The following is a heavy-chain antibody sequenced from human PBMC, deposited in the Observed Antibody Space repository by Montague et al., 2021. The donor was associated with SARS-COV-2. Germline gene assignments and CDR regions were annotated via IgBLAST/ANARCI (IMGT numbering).Heavy chain of an antibody. D-gene: IGHD3-10*01. V-gene: IGHV4-31*03. Sequence: TLSLTCTVSGGSISSGGYYWSWIRQHPGKGLEWIGYIYYSGSTYYNPSLKSRVTISVDTSKNQFSLKLSSVTAADTAVYYCARDPNYYYTSGSRGNWFDPWGQGTLVTVSS. J-gene: IGHJ5*02. CDR2: IYYSGST. CDR3: ARDPNYYYTSGSRGNWFDP. CDR1: GGSISSGGYY.